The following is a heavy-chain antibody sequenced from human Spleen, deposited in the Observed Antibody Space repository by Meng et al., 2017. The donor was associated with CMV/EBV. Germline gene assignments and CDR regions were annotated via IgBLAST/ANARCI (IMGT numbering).Heavy chain of an antibody. CDR2: SFGGDFS. Sequence: GESLKISCAASGFTVSANYMSWVRQAPGKGLEWVSLSFGGDFSDAYADAVKGRFTISRDSSKNILYLQMRSLRAEDTAVYYCARWAGSGGFDSWGPGTLVTVSS. V-gene: IGHV3-23*03. CDR1: GFTVSANY. CDR3: ARWAGSGGFDS. D-gene: IGHD2-15*01. J-gene: IGHJ4*02.